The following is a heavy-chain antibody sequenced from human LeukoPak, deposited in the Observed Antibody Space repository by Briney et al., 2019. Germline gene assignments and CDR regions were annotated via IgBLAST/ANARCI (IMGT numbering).Heavy chain of an antibody. CDR2: INPNSGGT. D-gene: IGHD2-15*01. V-gene: IGHV1-2*02. CDR1: GYTFTGYY. J-gene: IGHJ4*02. CDR3: ARVYARYCSGGSCYSWLGY. Sequence: ASVKVSCKASGYTFTGYYMHWVRQAPGQGLEWMGWINPNSGGTNYAQKFQGRVTMTRDTSISTAYMELSRLRSDDTAVYYCARVYARYCSGGSCYSWLGYWGQGTLVTVSS.